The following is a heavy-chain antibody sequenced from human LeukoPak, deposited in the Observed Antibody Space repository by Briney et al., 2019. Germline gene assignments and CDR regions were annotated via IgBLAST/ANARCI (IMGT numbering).Heavy chain of an antibody. CDR3: AREFSSRFYYFDY. CDR2: IYSGGST. V-gene: IGHV3-53*01. CDR1: GFTVSSNY. D-gene: IGHD3-3*01. J-gene: IGHJ4*02. Sequence: GGSLRLSCAASGFTVSSNYMSWVRQAPGKGLEWVSVIYSGGSTYYADSVKGRFTISIDNSKNTLYLQMNSLRAEDTAVYYCAREFSSRFYYFDYWGQGTLVTVSS.